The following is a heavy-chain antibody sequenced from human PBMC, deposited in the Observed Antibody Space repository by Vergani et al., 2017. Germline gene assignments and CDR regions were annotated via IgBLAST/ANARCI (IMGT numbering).Heavy chain of an antibody. J-gene: IGHJ6*04. D-gene: IGHD3-10*01. CDR2: IHHSGDT. CDR3: ARHRGSGGFFPSSYFYGMDG. V-gene: IGHV4-38-2*01. CDR1: DSSIMTNPY. Sequence: QVQLQESGPGLVKPSETLTLTCDVSDSSIMTNPYWGWFRQSPGEGLEWIGCIHHSGDTHYNSSLKSRVSISIVSSSKFSLSLTSVTAADTAIYYCARHRGSGGFFPSSYFYGMDGWGDGTTVTVSS.